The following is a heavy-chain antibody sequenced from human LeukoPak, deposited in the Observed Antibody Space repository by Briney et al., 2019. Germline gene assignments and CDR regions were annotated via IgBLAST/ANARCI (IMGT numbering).Heavy chain of an antibody. D-gene: IGHD6-19*01. CDR1: GITFTTHA. Sequence: GGSLRLSCAASGITFTTHAMNWVRQAPGKGLEWVSVISSRGGSTYYADSVKGRFTISRDNSKNTLYLQMNSLRVEDTAVYYCALHWGSGWYSDYWGQGTLVTVSS. J-gene: IGHJ4*02. CDR2: ISSRGGST. V-gene: IGHV3-23*01. CDR3: ALHWGSGWYSDY.